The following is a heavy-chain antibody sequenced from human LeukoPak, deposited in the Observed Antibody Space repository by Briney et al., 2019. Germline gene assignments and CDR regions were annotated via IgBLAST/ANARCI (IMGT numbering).Heavy chain of an antibody. CDR2: TYYSGST. V-gene: IGHV4-39*01. CDR1: GGSISSSSYY. Sequence: SETLSLTCTVSGGSISSSSYYWGWIRQPPGKGLEWIGSTYYSGSTYYNPSLKSRVTISVDTSKNQFSLKLSSVTAADTAVYYCARHGPKGSDAFDIWGQGTMVIVSS. CDR3: ARHGPKGSDAFDI. J-gene: IGHJ3*02.